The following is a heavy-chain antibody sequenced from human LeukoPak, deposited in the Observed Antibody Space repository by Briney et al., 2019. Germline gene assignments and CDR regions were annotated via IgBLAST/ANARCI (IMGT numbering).Heavy chain of an antibody. CDR3: ARDRLANFDY. J-gene: IGHJ4*02. D-gene: IGHD5-12*01. V-gene: IGHV4-59*12. Sequence: SETLSLTCTVSGGSISSYYWSWIRQPPGKGLEWIGYIYYSGSTNYKSSLKSRVTISVDTSKNQFSLKLSSVTAADTAVYYCARDRLANFDYWGQGTLVTVSS. CDR1: GGSISSYY. CDR2: IYYSGST.